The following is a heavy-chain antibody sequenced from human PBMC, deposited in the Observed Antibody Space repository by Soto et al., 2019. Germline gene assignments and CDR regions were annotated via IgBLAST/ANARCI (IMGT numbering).Heavy chain of an antibody. Sequence: SETLSLTCAVYGGSFSGYYWSWIRQPPGKGLEWIGEINHSGSTNYNPSLKSRVTISVDTSKNQFSLKLSSVTAADTAVYYCARCGDYDNYYYYYYMDVWGKGATVTVSS. CDR2: INHSGST. J-gene: IGHJ6*03. D-gene: IGHD4-17*01. CDR1: GGSFSGYY. CDR3: ARCGDYDNYYYYYYMDV. V-gene: IGHV4-34*01.